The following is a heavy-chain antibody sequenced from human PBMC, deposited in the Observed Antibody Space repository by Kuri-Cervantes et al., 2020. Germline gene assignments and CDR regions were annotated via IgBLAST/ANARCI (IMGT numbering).Heavy chain of an antibody. D-gene: IGHD6-19*01. V-gene: IGHV4-61*01. J-gene: IGHJ4*02. CDR1: GGSVSSGSYY. CDR3: AGDEYSSGWYSDY. Sequence: SETLSLTCTVSGGSVSSGSYYWSWIRQPPGKGLEWIGYIYYSGSTNYNPSLKSRVTISVDTSKNQFSLKLSSVTAADTAVYYCAGDEYSSGWYSDYWGQGTLVTVSS. CDR2: IYYSGST.